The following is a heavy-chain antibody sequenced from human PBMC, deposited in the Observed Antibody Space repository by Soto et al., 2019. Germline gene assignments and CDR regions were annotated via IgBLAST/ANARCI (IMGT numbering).Heavy chain of an antibody. CDR3: AKDIAVVLYYYYYGMDV. D-gene: IGHD2-15*01. CDR1: GYTFTSYA. CDR2: INAGNGNT. V-gene: IGHV1-3*01. Sequence: ASVNVSCKASGYTFTSYAMHWVRQAPGQRLEWMGWINAGNGNTKYSQKFQGRVTITRDTSASTAYMELSSLRSEDTAVYYCAKDIAVVLYYYYYGMDVWGQGTTVTVS. J-gene: IGHJ6*02.